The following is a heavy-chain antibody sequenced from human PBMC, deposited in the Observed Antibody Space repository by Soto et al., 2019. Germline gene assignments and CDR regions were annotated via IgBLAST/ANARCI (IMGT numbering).Heavy chain of an antibody. J-gene: IGHJ6*02. Sequence: SLKVSCKASGGTFSSYAISWVRQAPGQGLEWMGGIIPIFGTANYAQKFQGRVTITADESTSTAYMELSSLRSEDTAVYYCARDRKDGHYYYGMDVWGQGTTVTVSS. CDR2: IIPIFGTA. CDR1: GGTFSSYA. V-gene: IGHV1-69*13. CDR3: ARDRKDGHYYYGMDV.